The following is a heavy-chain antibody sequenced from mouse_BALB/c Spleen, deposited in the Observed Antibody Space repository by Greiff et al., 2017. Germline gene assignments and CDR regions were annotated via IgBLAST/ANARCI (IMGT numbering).Heavy chain of an antibody. CDR1: GFTFSSFG. CDR3: ARCKYYGSSCGAMDY. D-gene: IGHD1-1*01. J-gene: IGHJ4*01. CDR2: ISSGSSTI. V-gene: IGHV5-17*02. Sequence: EVHLVEFGGGLVKPGGSRKLSCAASGFTFSSFGMHWVRQAPEKGLEWVAYISSGSSTIYYADTVKGRFTISRDNPENTLFLQMTSLRSEDTAMYYGARCKYYGSSCGAMDYWGQGTSGTVSA.